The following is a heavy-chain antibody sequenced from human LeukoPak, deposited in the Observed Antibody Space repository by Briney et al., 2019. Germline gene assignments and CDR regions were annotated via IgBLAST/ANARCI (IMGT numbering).Heavy chain of an antibody. V-gene: IGHV4-4*07. CDR3: ARVSSAYYYYMDV. CDR1: GVSISSYY. CDR2: IYTSGST. Sequence: ASETLSLTCTVSGVSISSYYWTWIRQSAGKGLEWIGRIYTSGSTYYNPSLKSRVSMSVDTSKNQFSLKLSSVTAADTAVYYCARVSSAYYYYMDVWGKGTTVTVSS. D-gene: IGHD3-3*01. J-gene: IGHJ6*03.